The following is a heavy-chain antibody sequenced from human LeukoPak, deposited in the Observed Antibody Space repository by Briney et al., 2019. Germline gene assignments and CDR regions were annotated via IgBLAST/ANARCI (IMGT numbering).Heavy chain of an antibody. J-gene: IGHJ4*02. CDR2: INHSGST. Sequence: PSETLSLTCAVYGGSFSGYYWSWIRQPPGKGLEWIGEINHSGSTNYNPSLKSRVTISVDTSKNQFSLKLSSVTAADTAVYYCARRTRGHMMVRGAIDYWGQGTLVTVSS. V-gene: IGHV4-34*01. CDR3: ARRTRGHMMVRGAIDY. D-gene: IGHD3-10*01. CDR1: GGSFSGYY.